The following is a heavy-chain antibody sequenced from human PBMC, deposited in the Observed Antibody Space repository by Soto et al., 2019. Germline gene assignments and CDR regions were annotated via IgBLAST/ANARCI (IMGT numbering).Heavy chain of an antibody. Sequence: ASVKVSCKVSGYTLTELSMHWVRQAPGKGLEWMGGFDPEDGETIYAQKFQGRVTMTEDTSTDTAYMELSSLRSEDTAVYYCATSYLYYYGSGSYNNNWFDPWGQGTLVTVSS. CDR1: GYTLTELS. D-gene: IGHD3-10*01. CDR3: ATSYLYYYGSGSYNNNWFDP. CDR2: FDPEDGET. J-gene: IGHJ5*02. V-gene: IGHV1-24*01.